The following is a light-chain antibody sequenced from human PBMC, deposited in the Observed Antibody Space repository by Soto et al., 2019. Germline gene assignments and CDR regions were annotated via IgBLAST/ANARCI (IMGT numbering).Light chain of an antibody. J-gene: IGKJ3*01. V-gene: IGKV3-20*01. CDR2: CAS. CDR1: QSVSSSY. CDR3: QQYGSSPRFT. Sequence: EIVLTQSPGTLSLSPGERATLSCRASQSVSSSYLAWYQQKPGQAPRLLIYCASSRATGIPDRFSGSRSGTDFTLTISRLEPEDFAVYYCQQYGSSPRFTFGPGTKVDIK.